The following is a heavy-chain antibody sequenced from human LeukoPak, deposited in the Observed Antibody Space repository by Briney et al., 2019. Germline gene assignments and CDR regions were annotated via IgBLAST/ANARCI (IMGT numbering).Heavy chain of an antibody. CDR3: ARAPRGRDGYNPYYFDY. V-gene: IGHV3-53*01. J-gene: IGHJ4*02. D-gene: IGHD5-24*01. CDR1: GFTSSNYW. Sequence: GGSLRLSCAASGFTSSNYWMTWVRQAPGKGLEWVSLIYSVGNTYYADSVKGRFTISRDNSKNTLYLQMNSLRAEDTAVYYCARAPRGRDGYNPYYFDYWGQGTLVTFSS. CDR2: IYSVGNT.